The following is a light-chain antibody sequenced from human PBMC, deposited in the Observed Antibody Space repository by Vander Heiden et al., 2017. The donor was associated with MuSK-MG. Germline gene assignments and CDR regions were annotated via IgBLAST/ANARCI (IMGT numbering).Light chain of an antibody. V-gene: IGKV3-15*01. J-gene: IGKJ2*03. Sequence: EIVMTQSPATLSVSPGERATLSCRASQSVSYNLAWYQQKPGQAPRLLIYGASTRATGIPARFSGSGSGTEFTLTISSPQSEDFAVYYCQQYNNWPQSFGPGTKLEIK. CDR3: QQYNNWPQS. CDR1: QSVSYN. CDR2: GAS.